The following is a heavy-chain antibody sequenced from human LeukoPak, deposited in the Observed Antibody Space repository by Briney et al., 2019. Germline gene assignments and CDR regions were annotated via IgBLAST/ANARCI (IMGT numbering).Heavy chain of an antibody. CDR1: GFTFSDYY. V-gene: IGHV3-11*04. CDR3: ARALGFYCSSTSCYKGAIDY. D-gene: IGHD2-2*02. Sequence: GGSLRLSCAASGFTFSDYYMSWIRQAPGKGLEWVSYISSSGSTIYYADSVKGRFTISRDNAKNSLCLQMNSLRAEDTAVYYCARALGFYCSSTSCYKGAIDYWGQGTLVTVSS. J-gene: IGHJ4*02. CDR2: ISSSGSTI.